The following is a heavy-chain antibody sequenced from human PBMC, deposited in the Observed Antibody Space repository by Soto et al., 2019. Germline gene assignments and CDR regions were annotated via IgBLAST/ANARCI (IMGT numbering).Heavy chain of an antibody. CDR1: GGSISSGGYY. CDR2: IYYSGST. J-gene: IGHJ4*02. Sequence: SETLSLTCTVSGGSISSGGYYWSWIRQHPGKGLEWIGYIYYSGSTYYNPSLKGRVTISVDKSKNQFSLKLSSVTAADTAGYYCARGTTHTAGARWYYFDYWGQGTLVTVSS. CDR3: ARGTTHTAGARWYYFDY. D-gene: IGHD6-19*01. V-gene: IGHV4-31*03.